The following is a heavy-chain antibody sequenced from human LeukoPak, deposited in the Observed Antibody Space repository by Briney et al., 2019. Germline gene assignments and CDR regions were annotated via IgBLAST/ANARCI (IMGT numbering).Heavy chain of an antibody. D-gene: IGHD6-13*01. V-gene: IGHV4-39*01. Sequence: PSETLSLPCNVSGGSMRSSSYYWGWIRQPPGKGLEWIGSIYYSGSTYYSPSLKSRVAIFVDTSKNQFSLKLNSVTAADTAVYYCARHRIPASDDAFNFWGQGTMVTVSS. J-gene: IGHJ3*01. CDR1: GGSMRSSSYY. CDR3: ARHRIPASDDAFNF. CDR2: IYYSGST.